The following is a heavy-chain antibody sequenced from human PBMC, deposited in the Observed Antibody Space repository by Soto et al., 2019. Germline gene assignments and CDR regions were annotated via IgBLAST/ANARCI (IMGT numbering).Heavy chain of an antibody. Sequence: QVQLQESGPGLVKPSGTLSLTCAVSGGSISSSNWWSWVRQPPGKGLEWIGEIYHSGSTNYNPSLKSWVTRSVDKSKNQFSLKLSSVTAAATAVYYCARGFYDILTGYPHAFDIWGQGTMVTVSS. D-gene: IGHD3-9*01. CDR1: GGSISSSNW. CDR2: IYHSGST. V-gene: IGHV4-4*02. CDR3: ARGFYDILTGYPHAFDI. J-gene: IGHJ3*02.